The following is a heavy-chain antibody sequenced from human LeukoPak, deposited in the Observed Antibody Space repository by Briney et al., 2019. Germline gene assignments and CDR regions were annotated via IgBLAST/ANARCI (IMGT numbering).Heavy chain of an antibody. Sequence: GGSLRLSCAASGFTFSSYAMSWVRQAPGKGLEWVSGISGSDGSTYYADSVKGRFTISRDNSKNTLYLQMNSLRVEDTGVYYCAEGQRLGRDAFDIWGQGTMVTVSS. D-gene: IGHD6-25*01. CDR3: AEGQRLGRDAFDI. J-gene: IGHJ3*02. CDR2: ISGSDGST. V-gene: IGHV3-23*01. CDR1: GFTFSSYA.